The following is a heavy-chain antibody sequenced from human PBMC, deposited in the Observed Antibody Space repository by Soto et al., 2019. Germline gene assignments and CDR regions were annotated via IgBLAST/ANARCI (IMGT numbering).Heavy chain of an antibody. D-gene: IGHD3-10*01. CDR1: GFTFSAYG. J-gene: IGHJ6*02. V-gene: IGHV3-23*01. CDR2: ISGSGGTT. CDR3: AKDASMVRGADV. Sequence: PGGSLRLSCAASGFTFSAYGMSWVRQPPGKGLEWVSAISGSGGTTYYADSVKGRFTISRDNSKNTLYLQMNSLRAEDTAVYYCAKDASMVRGADVWGQGTTVTVSS.